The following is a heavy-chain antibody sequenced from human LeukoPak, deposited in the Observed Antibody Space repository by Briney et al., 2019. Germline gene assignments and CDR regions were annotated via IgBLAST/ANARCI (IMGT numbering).Heavy chain of an antibody. CDR3: ATSTAAAGTD. Sequence: GGSLRLSCAASGFTFSSYSMNWVRQAPGKGLEWVSHITASGTAMFYADSVKGRFTISRDNAQNSLYLQMNSLRAEDTAIYYCATSTAAAGTDWGQGTLVTVSS. CDR2: ITASGTAM. D-gene: IGHD6-13*01. J-gene: IGHJ4*02. V-gene: IGHV3-48*04. CDR1: GFTFSSYS.